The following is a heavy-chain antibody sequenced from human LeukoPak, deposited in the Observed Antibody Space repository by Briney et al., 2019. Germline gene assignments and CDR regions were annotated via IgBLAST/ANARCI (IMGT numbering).Heavy chain of an antibody. V-gene: IGHV4-39*01. Sequence: SETLSLTCTVSGGSISSSSYDWGWIRQPPGKGLEWIGSIYYSGSTYYNPSLKSRVTISVDTSKNQFSLKLSSVTAADTAVYYCARGPLYYVWGSYRPAPPYYFDYWGQGTLVTVSS. CDR2: IYYSGST. CDR1: GGSISSSSYD. J-gene: IGHJ4*02. CDR3: ARGPLYYVWGSYRPAPPYYFDY. D-gene: IGHD3-16*02.